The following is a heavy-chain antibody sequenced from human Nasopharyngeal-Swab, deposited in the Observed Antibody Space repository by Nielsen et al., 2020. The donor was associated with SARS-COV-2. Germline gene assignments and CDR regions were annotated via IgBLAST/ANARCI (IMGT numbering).Heavy chain of an antibody. V-gene: IGHV3-11*01. J-gene: IGHJ6*04. CDR3: ARASRFGGRMDV. Sequence: WIRQPPGKGLEWVSYISSSGSTIYYADSVKGRSTISRDNAKNSLYLQMNSLRAEDTAVYYCARASRFGGRMDVWGKGTTVTVSS. D-gene: IGHD3-10*01. CDR2: ISSSGSTI.